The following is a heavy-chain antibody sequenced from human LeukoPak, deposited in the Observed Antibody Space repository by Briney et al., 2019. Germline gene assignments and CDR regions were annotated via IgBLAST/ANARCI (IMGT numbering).Heavy chain of an antibody. CDR3: ARNRDYGQTGYFDY. D-gene: IGHD4/OR15-4a*01. CDR2: IYSGGST. Sequence: GSLRLSCAASGFAVSSNYMSWVRQSPGKGLEWLSVIYSGGSTYYADSVKGRFNIYRDHSKNTLYLQLNSLRAEDTAVYYCARNRDYGQTGYFDYWGQGTLVTVSS. CDR1: GFAVSSNY. V-gene: IGHV3-66*01. J-gene: IGHJ4*02.